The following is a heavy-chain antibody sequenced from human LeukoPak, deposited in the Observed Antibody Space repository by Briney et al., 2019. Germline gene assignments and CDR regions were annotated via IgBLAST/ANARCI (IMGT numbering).Heavy chain of an antibody. Sequence: ASVKVSCKASGYTFTNYAMHWVRQAPGQRLEWMGWINTGNGNTKYSQEFQGRVTITRDTSAITAYMELSSLRSEDMAVYYCARDWNYGLPGNWFDPWGQGTLVTVSS. V-gene: IGHV1-3*03. J-gene: IGHJ5*02. CDR2: INTGNGNT. D-gene: IGHD1-7*01. CDR1: GYTFTNYA. CDR3: ARDWNYGLPGNWFDP.